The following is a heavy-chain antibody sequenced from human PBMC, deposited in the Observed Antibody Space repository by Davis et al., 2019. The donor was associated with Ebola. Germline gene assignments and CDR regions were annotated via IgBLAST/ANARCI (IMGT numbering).Heavy chain of an antibody. Sequence: GESLKISCAASGFTFDDYTMYWVRQAPGKGLEWVSLISWDGGSTYYADSVKGRFTISRDNSKNTLYLQMNSLRAEDTAVYYCARDTFGAVAGIFDYWGQGTLVTVSS. CDR3: ARDTFGAVAGIFDY. D-gene: IGHD6-19*01. CDR2: ISWDGGST. CDR1: GFTFDDYT. V-gene: IGHV3-43*01. J-gene: IGHJ4*02.